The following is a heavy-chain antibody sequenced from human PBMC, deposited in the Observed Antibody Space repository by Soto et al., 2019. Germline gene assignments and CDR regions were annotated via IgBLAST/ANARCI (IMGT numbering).Heavy chain of an antibody. CDR3: AKERAVRGVIGYYYYGMDV. CDR2: ISYDGSNK. Sequence: LRLSCAASGFTFSSYGMHWVRQAPGKGLEWVAVISYDGSNKYYADSVKGRFTISRDNSKNTLYLQMNSLRAEDTAVYYCAKERAVRGVIGYYYYGMDVWGQGTTVTVSS. J-gene: IGHJ6*02. V-gene: IGHV3-30*18. D-gene: IGHD3-10*01. CDR1: GFTFSSYG.